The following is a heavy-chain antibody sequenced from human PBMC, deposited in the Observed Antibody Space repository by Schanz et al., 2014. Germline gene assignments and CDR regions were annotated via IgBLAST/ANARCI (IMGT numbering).Heavy chain of an antibody. D-gene: IGHD3-9*01. CDR1: GFTFSSYS. CDR2: ISSASSTI. J-gene: IGHJ4*02. CDR3: VREGSTTPVAGLRSFDWLGRFDY. V-gene: IGHV3-48*01. Sequence: EVQLVESGGGLVQPGGSLRLSCAASGFTFSSYSMNWVRQAPGKGLEWVSYISSASSTINYADSVKGRFTISRDNAKNSLFLQMNGLKTEDTAMYYCVREGSTTPVAGLRSFDWLGRFDYWGQGALVTVSS.